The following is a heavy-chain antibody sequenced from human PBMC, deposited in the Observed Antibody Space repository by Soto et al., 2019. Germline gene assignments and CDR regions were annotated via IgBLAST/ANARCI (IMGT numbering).Heavy chain of an antibody. V-gene: IGHV2-70*04. J-gene: IGHJ6*01. D-gene: IGHD6-13*01. CDR2: IDWDGDK. CDR1: GFSLSTSGMR. Sequence: PTLVNPTQTLTLTCTFSGFSLSTSGMRVSWIRQPPGKALEWLARIDWDGDKFYSTSLKTRLTISKDTSKNQVVLTMTNMDPVDRATYYCAPSGDSSSWQPDYYGMEDCGQVTRVIVSS. CDR3: APSGDSSSWQPDYYGMED.